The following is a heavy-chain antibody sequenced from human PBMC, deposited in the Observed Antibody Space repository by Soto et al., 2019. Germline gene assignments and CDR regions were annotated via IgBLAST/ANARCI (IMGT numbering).Heavy chain of an antibody. J-gene: IGHJ5*02. CDR1: GYTFTTFW. Sequence: GESLKISCTGFGYTFTTFWISWVRQMPGKGLEWMGRIDPGDTYATYSPAFQGHVTISADKATSTAYLQWSSLKASDTAMYFCARIYCTTTTCDSRFDPWGQGTPVTVSS. CDR2: IDPGDTYA. V-gene: IGHV5-10-1*01. D-gene: IGHD2-2*01. CDR3: ARIYCTTTTCDSRFDP.